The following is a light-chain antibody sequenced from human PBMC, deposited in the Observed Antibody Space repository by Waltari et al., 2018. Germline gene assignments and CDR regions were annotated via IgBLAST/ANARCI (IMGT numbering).Light chain of an antibody. J-gene: IGKJ4*01. Sequence: AIRITQSPSSPSASTGDRVTITCRASQDISTYLAWYQQKPGKAPNLLIYAASTLHSGVPSRFSGSGSGTDFTLTISCLQSEDFATYYCQQYYSYPDTFGGGTKVEIK. CDR1: QDISTY. CDR3: QQYYSYPDT. V-gene: IGKV1-8*01. CDR2: AAS.